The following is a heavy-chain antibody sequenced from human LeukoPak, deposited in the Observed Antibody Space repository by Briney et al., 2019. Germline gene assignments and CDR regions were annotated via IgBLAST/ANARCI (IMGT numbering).Heavy chain of an antibody. CDR1: GFTFSSYG. CDR2: ISYDGSNK. V-gene: IGHV3-30*19. Sequence: GGSLRLSCAASGFTFSSYGMHWVRQAPGKGLEWVAVISYDGSNKYYADSVKGRFTISRDNSKNTLYLQMNSLRAEDTAVYYCARRDPLYDILTGGFDYWGQGTLVTVSS. D-gene: IGHD3-9*01. J-gene: IGHJ4*02. CDR3: ARRDPLYDILTGGFDY.